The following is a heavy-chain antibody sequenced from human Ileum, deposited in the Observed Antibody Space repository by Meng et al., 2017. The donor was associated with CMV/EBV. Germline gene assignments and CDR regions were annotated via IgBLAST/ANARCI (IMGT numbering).Heavy chain of an antibody. CDR1: GYTFSSHG. D-gene: IGHD1-26*01. CDR2: ISDHNGYT. V-gene: IGHV1-18*01. CDR3: ARVDVGARLYAAFDI. J-gene: IGHJ3*02. Sequence: ASVKVSCKASGYTFSSHGITWVRQAPGQGLEWLGWISDHNGYTKYTQKFQGRVTMTRDTVTSTAYMELRSLRSGDTAVYFCARVDVGARLYAAFDIWGQGTMVTVSS.